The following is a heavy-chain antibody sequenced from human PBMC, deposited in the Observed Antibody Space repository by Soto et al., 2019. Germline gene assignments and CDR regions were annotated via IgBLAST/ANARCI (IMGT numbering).Heavy chain of an antibody. D-gene: IGHD1-7*01. Sequence: SETLSLTCTVSGAYISDFSWSWIRQPAGKGLEWIGRITVNGNTQYNPSFRSRVTMSMDTSRNQFSLNLQSATAADTALYYCARESGENWTYEAHWGQGTLVTVSS. CDR1: GAYISDFS. CDR2: ITVNGNT. CDR3: ARESGENWTYEAH. V-gene: IGHV4-4*07. J-gene: IGHJ1*01.